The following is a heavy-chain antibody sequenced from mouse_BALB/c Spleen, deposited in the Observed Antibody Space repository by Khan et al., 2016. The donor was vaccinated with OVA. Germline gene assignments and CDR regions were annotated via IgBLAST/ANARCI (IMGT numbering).Heavy chain of an antibody. CDR2: IGPGSGST. V-gene: IGHV1S41*01. CDR1: GYTFTSYR. D-gene: IGHD1-1*01. J-gene: IGHJ4*01. Sequence: DLVKPGASVKLSCKASGYTFTSYRINWIKQRPGQGLEWIGRIGPGSGSTSYNEMFKGKATLTVDTYSSIAYIQLSSLSSEDSAVYFCARSNYYGSSLYALDYWGQGTSVTVSS. CDR3: ARSNYYGSSLYALDY.